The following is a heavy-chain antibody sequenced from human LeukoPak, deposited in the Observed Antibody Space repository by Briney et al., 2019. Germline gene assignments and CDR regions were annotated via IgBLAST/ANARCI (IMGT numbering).Heavy chain of an antibody. CDR3: ARGEGGYSGPYRFDY. V-gene: IGHV4-59*02. CDR1: GGSVSSYY. J-gene: IGHJ4*02. CDR2: IYYSGTT. D-gene: IGHD5-12*01. Sequence: SETLSLTCTVSGGSVSSYYWSWIRQPPGKGLEWIGYIYYSGTTNYNPSLKSRVTISVDTSKNQFSLKLSSVTAADTAVYYCARGEGGYSGPYRFDYWGQGTLVTVSS.